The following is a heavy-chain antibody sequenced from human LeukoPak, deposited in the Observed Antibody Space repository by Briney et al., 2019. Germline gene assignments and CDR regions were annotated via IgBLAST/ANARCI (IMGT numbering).Heavy chain of an antibody. CDR1: GFTFSSYW. Sequence: GGSLRLSCAASGFTFSSYWMSWVRQAPGKGLEWVANIKQDGSEKYYVDSVKCRFTISRDNAKNSLYLQMNSLRAEDTAVYYCARQKQWLAVYYFDYWGQGTLVTVSS. CDR2: IKQDGSEK. V-gene: IGHV3-7*01. D-gene: IGHD6-19*01. J-gene: IGHJ4*02. CDR3: ARQKQWLAVYYFDY.